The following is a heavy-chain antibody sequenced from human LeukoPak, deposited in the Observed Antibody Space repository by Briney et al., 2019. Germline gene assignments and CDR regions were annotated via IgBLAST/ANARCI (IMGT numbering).Heavy chain of an antibody. Sequence: GGSLRLSCAASGFTFSSYSMNWVRQAPGKGLEWVSSISSSSSYIYYADSVKGRFTISRDNAKNSLYLQMNSLRAEDTAVYYCASLLHTGCYYMDVWGKGTTVTVSS. CDR2: ISSSSSYI. V-gene: IGHV3-21*01. CDR3: ASLLHTGCYYMDV. D-gene: IGHD2-15*01. CDR1: GFTFSSYS. J-gene: IGHJ6*03.